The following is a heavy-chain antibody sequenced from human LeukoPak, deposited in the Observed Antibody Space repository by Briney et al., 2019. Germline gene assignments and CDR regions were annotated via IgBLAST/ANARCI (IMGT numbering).Heavy chain of an antibody. J-gene: IGHJ3*02. CDR3: ARSPGEVVNPEYAFDI. V-gene: IGHV3-64*01. CDR1: GFTFSSYA. Sequence: GGALRVSGAASGFTFSSYAMHWVRQAPGKGREYVSPISSNGGSTYYANSVKGRFTISRDNSKNTLYLQMGSLRAEDMAVYYCARSPGEVVNPEYAFDIWGQGTMVTVSS. D-gene: IGHD3-10*01. CDR2: ISSNGGST.